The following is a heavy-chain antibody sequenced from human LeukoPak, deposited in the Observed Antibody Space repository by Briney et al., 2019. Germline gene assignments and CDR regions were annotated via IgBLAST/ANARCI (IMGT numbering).Heavy chain of an antibody. Sequence: PGESLKISCKGSGYSFSNYWIGWVRQMPGKGLEWMGIIYPGESETRYSPSVQGQATISADKSITTSYLQWSSLKASDTAMYYCARHPMSCSSTSCSLGGLDPWGQGTPVTVSS. CDR3: ARHPMSCSSTSCSLGGLDP. V-gene: IGHV5-51*01. CDR1: GYSFSNYW. CDR2: IYPGESET. J-gene: IGHJ5*02. D-gene: IGHD2-2*01.